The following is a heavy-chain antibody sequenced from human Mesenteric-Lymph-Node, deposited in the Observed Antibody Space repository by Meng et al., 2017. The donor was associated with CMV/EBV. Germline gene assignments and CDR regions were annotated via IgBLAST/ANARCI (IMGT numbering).Heavy chain of an antibody. CDR3: AKDRGSIVLVPAAMGRRRYYSDGMDV. CDR2: ISSSGSTI. D-gene: IGHD2-2*01. V-gene: IGHV3-11*01. CDR1: GFTFSDYY. J-gene: IGHJ6*02. Sequence: GESLKISCAASGFTFSDYYMSWIRQAPGKGLEWVSYISSSGSTIYYADSVKGRFTISRDNAKNSLYLQMNSLRDEDTAVYYCAKDRGSIVLVPAAMGRRRYYSDGMDVWGQGTTVTVSS.